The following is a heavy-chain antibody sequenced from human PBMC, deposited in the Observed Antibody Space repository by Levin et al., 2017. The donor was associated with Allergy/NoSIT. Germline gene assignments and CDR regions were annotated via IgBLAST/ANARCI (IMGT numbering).Heavy chain of an antibody. V-gene: IGHV3-30*18. D-gene: IGHD6-19*01. CDR2: ISYDGSNK. Sequence: GGSLRLSCAASGFTFSSYGMHWVRQAPGKGLEWVAVISYDGSNKYYADSVKGRFTISRDNSKNTLYLQMNSLRAEDTAVYYCAKVTRAPGPHSLPYSSGWNSAFDIWGQGTMVTVSS. CDR3: AKVTRAPGPHSLPYSSGWNSAFDI. J-gene: IGHJ3*02. CDR1: GFTFSSYG.